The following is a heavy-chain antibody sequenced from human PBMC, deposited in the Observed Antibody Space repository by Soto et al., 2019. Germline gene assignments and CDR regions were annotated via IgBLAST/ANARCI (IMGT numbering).Heavy chain of an antibody. CDR3: ARDLGYCSGGSCYSTTFDY. J-gene: IGHJ4*02. CDR1: GGSFSGYY. D-gene: IGHD2-15*01. Sequence: SETLSLTCAVYGGSFSGYYWSWIRQPRGKGLEWIGEINHSGSTNYNPSLKSRVTISVDTSKNQFSLKLSSVTAADTAVYYCARDLGYCSGGSCYSTTFDYWGQGTLVTVSS. V-gene: IGHV4-34*01. CDR2: INHSGST.